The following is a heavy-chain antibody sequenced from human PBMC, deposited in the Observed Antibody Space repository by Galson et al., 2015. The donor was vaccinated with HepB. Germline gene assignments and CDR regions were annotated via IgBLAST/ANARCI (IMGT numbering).Heavy chain of an antibody. D-gene: IGHD3-3*01. CDR3: AKEDYYDFWSGFGHYYYDGMDV. J-gene: IGHJ6*02. CDR2: ISYDGSDK. Sequence: SLRLSCAASGFTFSGYGMHWVRQAPGKGLEWVAGISYDGSDKYYADSVKGRFTISRDNSNNTLYLQMNSLRAEDTAVYYCAKEDYYDFWSGFGHYYYDGMDVWGQGTTVAVSS. V-gene: IGHV3-30*18. CDR1: GFTFSGYG.